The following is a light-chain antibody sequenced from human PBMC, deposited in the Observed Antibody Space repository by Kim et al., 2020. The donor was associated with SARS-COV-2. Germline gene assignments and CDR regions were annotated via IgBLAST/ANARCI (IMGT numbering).Light chain of an antibody. J-gene: IGLJ2*01. CDR2: EDN. Sequence: VTHSCPRSSGSIASNYVQWNQQRPGSAPTTVIYEDNQRPSGVPDRFSGSIDSSSNSASLTISGLKTEDEADYYCQSYDSSIPVVFGGGTQLTVL. CDR3: QSYDSSIPVV. CDR1: SGSIASNY. V-gene: IGLV6-57*03.